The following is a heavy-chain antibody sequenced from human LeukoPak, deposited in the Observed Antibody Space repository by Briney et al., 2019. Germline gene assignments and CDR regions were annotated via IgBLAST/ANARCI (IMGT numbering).Heavy chain of an antibody. J-gene: IGHJ4*02. CDR2: IYYSGST. CDR3: VRGYSSSPY. CDR1: GGSISSSSYY. Sequence: SETLSLTCTVSGGSISSSSYYWGWIRQPPGKGLEWIGSIYYSGSTYYNPSPKSRVTISVDTSKNQFSLKLSSVTAADTAVYYCVRGYSSSPYWGQGTLVTVSS. V-gene: IGHV4-39*07. D-gene: IGHD6-6*01.